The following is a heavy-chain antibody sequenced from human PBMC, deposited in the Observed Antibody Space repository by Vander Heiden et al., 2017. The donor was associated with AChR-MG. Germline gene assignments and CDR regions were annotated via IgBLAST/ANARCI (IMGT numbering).Heavy chain of an antibody. Sequence: EAQLVESGGGLVQPGGSLRLSCAASGLTFSSYSMNWVRQAPGKGLEWVSYITSSSSTIYYAESVKGRFTISRDNAKNSLYLQMNSLRAEDTAVYYCARGSGSYQNFDYWGQGTLVTVSS. CDR2: ITSSSSTI. CDR1: GLTFSSYS. CDR3: ARGSGSYQNFDY. V-gene: IGHV3-48*01. D-gene: IGHD1-26*01. J-gene: IGHJ4*02.